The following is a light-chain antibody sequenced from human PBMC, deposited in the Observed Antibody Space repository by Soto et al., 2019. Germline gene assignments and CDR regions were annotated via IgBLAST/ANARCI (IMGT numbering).Light chain of an antibody. CDR1: QSVSSTF. J-gene: IGKJ4*01. V-gene: IGKV3-20*01. Sequence: EIVLTQSPGTLSLSPGERATLSCRASQSVSSTFLAWYQQKPGQAPRLLIYDASSRATGIPDRFSGSGSGTDFSLIISRLEPEDFAVYYCHQYRSSPPTLTFGGGTKVEIK. CDR2: DAS. CDR3: HQYRSSPPTLT.